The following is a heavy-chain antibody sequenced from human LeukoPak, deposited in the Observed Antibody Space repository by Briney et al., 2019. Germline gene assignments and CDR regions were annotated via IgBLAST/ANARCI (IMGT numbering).Heavy chain of an antibody. J-gene: IGHJ6*03. Sequence: GESLKISCKGSGYSFTSYWIGWVRQMPGKGLEWMGIIYPGDSDTSYSPSFQGQVTISADKSISTAYLQWSSLKASDTAMYYCARHGAYSGYDPPYYYYMDVWGKGATVTISS. V-gene: IGHV5-51*01. CDR2: IYPGDSDT. D-gene: IGHD5-12*01. CDR1: GYSFTSYW. CDR3: ARHGAYSGYDPPYYYYMDV.